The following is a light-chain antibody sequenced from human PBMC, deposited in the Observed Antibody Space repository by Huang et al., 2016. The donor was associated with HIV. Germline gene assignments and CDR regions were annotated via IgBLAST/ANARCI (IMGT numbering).Light chain of an antibody. V-gene: IGKV1-NL1*01. J-gene: IGKJ4*01. CDR3: QQYFDTIPT. CDR1: QGISDS. Sequence: DIQMTQSPSSLSASVGDRVTITCLASQGISDSLAWYQQKSGRPPKVLVYAASKLESGVPSRFRGSGSGTDHTLTISSLQPEDLSTYYCQQYFDTIPTFGGGTKVEIK. CDR2: AAS.